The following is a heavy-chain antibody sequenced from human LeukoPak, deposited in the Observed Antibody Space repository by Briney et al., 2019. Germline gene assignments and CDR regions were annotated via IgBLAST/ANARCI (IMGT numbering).Heavy chain of an antibody. J-gene: IGHJ4*02. CDR1: GFTFSSYS. Sequence: GGSLRLSCAASGFTFSSYSMNWVRQAPGKGLEWVSSISSSSSYIYYADSVKGRFTISRDNAKNSLYLQMNSLRAEDTAVYYCATFGVIVRNDYYDYWGQGALVAVSS. CDR2: ISSSSSYI. D-gene: IGHD3-3*01. V-gene: IGHV3-21*01. CDR3: ATFGVIVRNDYYDY.